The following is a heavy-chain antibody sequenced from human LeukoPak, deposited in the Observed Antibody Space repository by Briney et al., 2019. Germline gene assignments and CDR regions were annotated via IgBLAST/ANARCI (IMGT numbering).Heavy chain of an antibody. Sequence: SVKVSCKASGGTFSSYAISWVRQAPGKGLEWMGRIIPIFGTANYAQKFQGRVTITTDESTSTAYMELSSLRSEDTAVYYCARSSSSWYEGPPFDPWGQGTLVTVSS. CDR1: GGTFSSYA. J-gene: IGHJ5*02. CDR3: ARSSSSWYEGPPFDP. CDR2: IIPIFGTA. D-gene: IGHD6-13*01. V-gene: IGHV1-69*05.